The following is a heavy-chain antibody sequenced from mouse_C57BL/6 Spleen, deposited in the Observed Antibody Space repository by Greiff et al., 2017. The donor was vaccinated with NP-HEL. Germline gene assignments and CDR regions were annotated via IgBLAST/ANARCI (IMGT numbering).Heavy chain of an antibody. Sequence: EVQGVESGGGLVQPGGSLKLSCAASGFTFSDYYMYWVRQTPEKRLEWVAYISNGGGSTYYPDTVKGRFTISRDNAKNTLYLQMSRLKSEDTAMYYCARQDYDYDGYAMDYWGQGTSVTVSS. V-gene: IGHV5-12*01. CDR1: GFTFSDYY. D-gene: IGHD2-4*01. CDR3: ARQDYDYDGYAMDY. CDR2: ISNGGGST. J-gene: IGHJ4*01.